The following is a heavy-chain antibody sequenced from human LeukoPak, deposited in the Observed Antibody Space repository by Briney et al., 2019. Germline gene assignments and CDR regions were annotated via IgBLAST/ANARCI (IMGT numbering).Heavy chain of an antibody. Sequence: SETLSLTCTVSDGSISSYYWSWIRQSPGKGLEWIGYIHSSGRTHYNPSLRSRVVTSLDTSKNQFSLKLSSVTAADTAVYYCARLGSYSDCWGQGTLVTVSS. CDR3: ARLGSYSDC. CDR1: DGSISSYY. V-gene: IGHV4-4*09. CDR2: IHSSGRT. D-gene: IGHD1-26*01. J-gene: IGHJ4*02.